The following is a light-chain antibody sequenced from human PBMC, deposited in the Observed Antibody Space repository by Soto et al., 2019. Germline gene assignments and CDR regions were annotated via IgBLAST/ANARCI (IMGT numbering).Light chain of an antibody. CDR2: DVR. Sequence: QSALTQPASVSGSPGQSITISCTGTSSDVGGYNYISWYQKNPGKGPKFIIYDVRNRPSGVSNRFSGSRSGNTASLTISGLQAEDEADYYRSSYTSSNTVIFGGGTKLTVL. CDR3: SSYTSSNTVI. V-gene: IGLV2-14*03. CDR1: SSDVGGYNY. J-gene: IGLJ2*01.